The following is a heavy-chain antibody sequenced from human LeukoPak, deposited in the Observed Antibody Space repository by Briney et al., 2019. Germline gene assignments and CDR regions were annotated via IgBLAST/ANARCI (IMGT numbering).Heavy chain of an antibody. V-gene: IGHV4-59*11. CDR3: ARGDFWSAMGWFDP. D-gene: IGHD3-3*01. CDR2: IYYSGST. J-gene: IGHJ5*02. Sequence: SETLSLTCTVSGGSISSHDWSWIRQPPGKGLEWVGYIYYSGSTSYNPSLKSRVTISVDTSKNQFSLKLSSVTAADTAVYYCARGDFWSAMGWFDPWGQGTLVTVSS. CDR1: GGSISSHD.